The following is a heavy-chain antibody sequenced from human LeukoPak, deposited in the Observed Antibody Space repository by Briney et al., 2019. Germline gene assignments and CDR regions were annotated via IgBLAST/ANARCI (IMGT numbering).Heavy chain of an antibody. Sequence: GGSLRLSCAASGFTFSSYAMSWVRQAPGKGLEWVSAISGSGGSTYYADSVKGRFTISRDNSKNTLYLQMNGLRAEDTAVYYCAKDSRGEYGADYWGQGTLVTVSS. CDR3: AKDSRGEYGADY. D-gene: IGHD3-16*01. CDR1: GFTFSSYA. V-gene: IGHV3-23*01. J-gene: IGHJ4*02. CDR2: ISGSGGST.